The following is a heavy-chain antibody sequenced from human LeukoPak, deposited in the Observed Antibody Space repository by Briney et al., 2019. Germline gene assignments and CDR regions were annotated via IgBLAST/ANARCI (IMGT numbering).Heavy chain of an antibody. J-gene: IGHJ4*02. V-gene: IGHV7-4-1*02. D-gene: IGHD6-19*01. CDR3: ARQVPGIDY. CDR1: GYTFTIYA. Sequence: GASVKVSCKASGYTFTIYAMNCVRQAPGQGLEWMGWINTNTGNPTYAQGFTGRVVLSFDTSVSTAYLQISSLKAEDTAVYYCARQVPGIDYWRQATLVTVPS. CDR2: INTNTGNP.